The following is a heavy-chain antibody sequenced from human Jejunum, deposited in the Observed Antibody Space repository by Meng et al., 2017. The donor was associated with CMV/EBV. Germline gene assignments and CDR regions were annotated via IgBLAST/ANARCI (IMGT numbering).Heavy chain of an antibody. D-gene: IGHD3-16*01. V-gene: IGHV3-48*04. CDR2: ISSGSNTI. CDR1: FTVSSYS. J-gene: IGHJ6*02. Sequence: FTVSSYSMNWVRQAPGKGLEWVSYISSGSNTIYYADSVKGRFTISRDNANNSLHLQMSSLRAEDTAVYYCARGGRGNYYYYYGMDVWGQGTTVTVSS. CDR3: ARGGRGNYYYYYGMDV.